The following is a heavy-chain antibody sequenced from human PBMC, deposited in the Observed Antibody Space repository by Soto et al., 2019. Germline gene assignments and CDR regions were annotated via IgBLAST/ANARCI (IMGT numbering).Heavy chain of an antibody. Sequence: PSETLSLTCTVSGGSISSSSYYWGWIRQPPGKGLEWIGSIYYSGSTYYNPSLKSRVTISVDTSKNQFSLKLSSVTAADTAVYYCARSYYDILTGYPFDYWGQGTLVTVSS. CDR2: IYYSGST. CDR1: GGSISSSSYY. CDR3: ARSYYDILTGYPFDY. D-gene: IGHD3-9*01. J-gene: IGHJ4*02. V-gene: IGHV4-39*01.